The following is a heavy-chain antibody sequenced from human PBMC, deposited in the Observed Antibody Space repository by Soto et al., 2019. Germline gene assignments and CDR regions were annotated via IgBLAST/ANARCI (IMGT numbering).Heavy chain of an antibody. CDR2: ISAHIGDT. Sequence: SVNVSFKESCYRFAAYCFSWVRQAPVQGLECVGWISAHIGDTHYSQKFQGRVTLTRDTSTSTGDMDLRRLTYDDTAVNSSDTDDNYYNDGSGYYPLGHWGQGTLVTVYS. V-gene: IGHV1-18*04. CDR1: CYRFAAYC. CDR3: DTDDNYYNDGSGYYPLGH. J-gene: IGHJ4*02. D-gene: IGHD3-22*01.